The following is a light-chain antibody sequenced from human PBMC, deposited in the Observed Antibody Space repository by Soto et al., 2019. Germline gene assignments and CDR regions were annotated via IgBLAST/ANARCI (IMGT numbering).Light chain of an antibody. Sequence: DIQMTQSPSSLSASVGDRVTVTCRASQSISSYLNWYQQKPGKAPKLLIYGASSLQSGVPSRFSGSGSGTDFTLTISSLQPEDFATYYCQQSYNTPRTFGRGTKLDIK. CDR1: QSISSY. V-gene: IGKV1-39*01. CDR3: QQSYNTPRT. J-gene: IGKJ2*02. CDR2: GAS.